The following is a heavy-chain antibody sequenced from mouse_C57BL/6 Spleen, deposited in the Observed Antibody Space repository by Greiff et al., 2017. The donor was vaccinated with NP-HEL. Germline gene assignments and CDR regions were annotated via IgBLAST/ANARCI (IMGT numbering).Heavy chain of an antibody. Sequence: QVQLQQPGAELVKPGASAKLSCKASGYTFTSYWMQWVKQRPGQGLEWIGEIDPSDSYTNYNQKFKGKATLTVDTSSSTAYMQLSSLTSEDSAVYYCARAGSRGFAYWGQGTLVTVSA. CDR1: GYTFTSYW. V-gene: IGHV1-50*01. J-gene: IGHJ3*01. D-gene: IGHD1-1*01. CDR3: ARAGSRGFAY. CDR2: IDPSDSYT.